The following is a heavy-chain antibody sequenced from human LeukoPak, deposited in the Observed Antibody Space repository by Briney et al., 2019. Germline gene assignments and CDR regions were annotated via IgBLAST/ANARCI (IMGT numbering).Heavy chain of an antibody. D-gene: IGHD5-18*01. J-gene: IGHJ4*02. V-gene: IGHV3-30-3*01. CDR2: MSSDGNKK. CDR3: AKDRYSYAFEYSDS. Sequence: GGSLRLSCAAPGFTFNSYTMHWVRQAPGKGLEWVAVMSSDGNKKFYAEYVKGRFTISRDNSKNTLSLQVSSLRTEDTAVYYCAKDRYSYAFEYSDSWGQGTLVTVFS. CDR1: GFTFNSYT.